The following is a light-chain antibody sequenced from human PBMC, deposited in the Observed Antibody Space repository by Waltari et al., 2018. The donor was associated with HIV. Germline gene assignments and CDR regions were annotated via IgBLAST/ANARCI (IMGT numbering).Light chain of an antibody. Sequence: SVLTQPPSVSVAPGMTARITCGGKNIERKSVHWYQQKPGQAPILVIYYDKDRPSGIPERFSGCNSGNTATLTITRVGAGDEADYYCQVWDSSIEQVLFGGGTKLTVL. CDR2: YDK. V-gene: IGLV3-21*01. CDR1: NIERKS. J-gene: IGLJ3*02. CDR3: QVWDSSIEQVL.